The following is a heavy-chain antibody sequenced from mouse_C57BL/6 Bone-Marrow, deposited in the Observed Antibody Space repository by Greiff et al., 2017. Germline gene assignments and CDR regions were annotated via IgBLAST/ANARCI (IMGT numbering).Heavy chain of an antibody. CDR2: MHPNGGSP. D-gene: IGHD2-4*01. V-gene: IGHV1-64*01. CDR3: ARSYDYDDYTMDY. Sequence: QVQLQQPGAELVKPGASVKLSCKASGYTFTNYCMHWVKQRPGQGLEWIGMMHPNGGSPDYNEKFKSEATLSVDKSSRTAYMELSSLTSEDSAVYYCARSYDYDDYTMDYWGQGTSGIVSS. CDR1: GYTFTNYC. J-gene: IGHJ4*01.